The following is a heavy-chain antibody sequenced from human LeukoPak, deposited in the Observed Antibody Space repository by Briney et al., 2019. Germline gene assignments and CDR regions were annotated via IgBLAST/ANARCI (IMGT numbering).Heavy chain of an antibody. Sequence: GGSLRLSCAASGFTFTSYALSWVRQTPERGLEWVSAISGSGGSTYYADSVKGRFTISRDNSKDTLYLQMNSLRAEDTAVYFCAKEPHILTGYYTDYFDSWGQGTLVTVSS. CDR3: AKEPHILTGYYTDYFDS. D-gene: IGHD3-9*01. CDR2: ISGSGGST. V-gene: IGHV3-23*01. J-gene: IGHJ4*02. CDR1: GFTFTSYA.